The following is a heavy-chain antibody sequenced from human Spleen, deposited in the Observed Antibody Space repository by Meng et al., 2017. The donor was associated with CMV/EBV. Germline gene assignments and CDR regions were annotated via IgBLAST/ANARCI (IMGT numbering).Heavy chain of an antibody. CDR1: GDTFSSYT. CDR2: IIPVFGTA. D-gene: IGHD1-1*01. CDR3: AREGKELETGFEY. V-gene: IGHV1-69*05. Sequence: KASGDTFSSYTMRWVRQAPGQGLEWMGGIIPVFGTANYAQKFQGRVTITTDESTSTLYMELSSLRSEDTAVYYCAREGKELETGFEYWGQGTLVTVSS. J-gene: IGHJ4*02.